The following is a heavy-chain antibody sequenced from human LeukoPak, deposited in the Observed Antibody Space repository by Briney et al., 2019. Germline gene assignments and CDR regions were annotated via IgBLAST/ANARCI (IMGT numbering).Heavy chain of an antibody. V-gene: IGHV4-39*01. CDR1: GGSINSGSYY. Sequence: AETLSLTCSVSGGSINSGSYYWGWIRQPPGKGLEWIASIHYNGRAFHNPSLKSRVTITVDTSNNHFSLKLRSVTAADTAVYYGARHTLGSWSNNWLDPWGQGTLVTVSS. CDR3: ARHTLGSWSNNWLDP. CDR2: IHYNGRA. J-gene: IGHJ5*02. D-gene: IGHD6-13*01.